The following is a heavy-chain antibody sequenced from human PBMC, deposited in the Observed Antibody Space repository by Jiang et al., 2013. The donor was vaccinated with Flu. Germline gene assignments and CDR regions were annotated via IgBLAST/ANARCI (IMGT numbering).Heavy chain of an antibody. V-gene: IGHV4-30-2*01. D-gene: IGHD3-22*01. Sequence: GSGLVKPSQTLSLTCAVSGGSISSGGYSWSWIRQPPGKGLEWIGYIYHSGSTYYNPSLKSRVTISVDRSKNQFSLKLSSVTAADTAVYYCARGYYYDSSGYTGFDPWGQGTLVTVSS. CDR3: ARGYYYDSSGYTGFDP. CDR1: GGSISSGGYS. CDR2: IYHSGST. J-gene: IGHJ5*02.